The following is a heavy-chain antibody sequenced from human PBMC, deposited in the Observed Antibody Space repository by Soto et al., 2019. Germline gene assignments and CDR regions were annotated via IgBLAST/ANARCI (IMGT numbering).Heavy chain of an antibody. CDR3: AGQREGAVEQQLVAPLDY. J-gene: IGHJ4*02. CDR1: GGSISSYY. CDR2: IYYSGST. Sequence: NPSETLSLICTVSGGSISSYYWSWIRQPPGKGLEWIGYIYYSGSTNYNPSLKSRVTISVDTSKNQFSLKLSSVTAADTAVYYCAGQREGAVEQQLVAPLDYWGQGTLVTVSS. V-gene: IGHV4-59*01. D-gene: IGHD6-13*01.